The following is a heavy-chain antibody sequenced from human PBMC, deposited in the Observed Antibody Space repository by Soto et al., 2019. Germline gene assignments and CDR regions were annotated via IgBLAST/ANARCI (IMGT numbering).Heavy chain of an antibody. CDR3: ARDWVVRGVAFDY. J-gene: IGHJ4*02. Sequence: PGGSLRLSCAASGFTFSSYSMNWVRQAPGKGLEWVSSISSSSSYIYYADSVKGRFTISRDNAKNSLYLQMNSLRAEDTAVYYCARDWVVRGVAFDYWGRGTLVTVSS. D-gene: IGHD3-10*01. CDR2: ISSSSSYI. V-gene: IGHV3-21*01. CDR1: GFTFSSYS.